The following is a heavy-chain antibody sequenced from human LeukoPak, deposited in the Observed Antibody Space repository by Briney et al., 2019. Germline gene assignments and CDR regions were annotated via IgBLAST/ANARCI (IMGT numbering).Heavy chain of an antibody. CDR3: ASQRGYSYGYALDP. CDR2: IYTSGST. CDR1: GGSISSGSYY. Sequence: PSQTLSLTCTVSGGSISSGSYYWSWIRQPAGKGLEWIGRIYTSGSTNYNPSLKSRVTISVDTSKNQFSLKLSSVTAADTAVYYCASQRGYSYGYALDPWGQGTLVTVSS. D-gene: IGHD5-18*01. J-gene: IGHJ5*02. V-gene: IGHV4-61*02.